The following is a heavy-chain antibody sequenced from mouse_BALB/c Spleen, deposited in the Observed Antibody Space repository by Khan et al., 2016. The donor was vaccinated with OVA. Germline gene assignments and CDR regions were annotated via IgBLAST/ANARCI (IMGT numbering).Heavy chain of an antibody. Sequence: QVQLKESGPGLVAPSQSLSITCTISGFSLTSYGVHWVRQPPGKGLEWLVVIWSDGRTTYNSALKSRLSISKDNSKSQVFLKMNSLQTDDTAMYYCARHGYYGNYGPDFDVWGAGTTVTVSS. CDR1: GFSLTSYG. CDR3: ARHGYYGNYGPDFDV. D-gene: IGHD2-1*01. J-gene: IGHJ1*01. V-gene: IGHV2-6-1*01. CDR2: IWSDGRT.